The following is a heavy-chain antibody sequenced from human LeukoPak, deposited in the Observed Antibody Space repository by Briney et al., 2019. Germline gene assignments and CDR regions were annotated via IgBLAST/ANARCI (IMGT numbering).Heavy chain of an antibody. CDR3: AKVGDNWFDP. CDR1: GFTFGTSW. Sequence: GGSLRLSCAASGFTFGTSWMSWFRRAPGTGLQWVAHTSPNGRDTYYVDSVKGRFTISRDNSKNTLNLQMNSLRAEDTAVYYCAKVGDNWFDPWGQGTLVTVSS. J-gene: IGHJ5*02. V-gene: IGHV3-7*01. CDR2: TSPNGRDT.